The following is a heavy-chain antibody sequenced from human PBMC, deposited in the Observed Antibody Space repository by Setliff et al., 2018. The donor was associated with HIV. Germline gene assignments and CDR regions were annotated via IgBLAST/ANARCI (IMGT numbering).Heavy chain of an antibody. Sequence: SETLSLTCTVSGGSISSYYWNWIRQPPGKGLEWIGYIYYRGSTNYKPSLKSRVTISVDTSKNQFSLKMTSVTAADTAVYYCARSKTFYDFWGGYYTHGAFKIWGLGTMVTVSS. CDR2: IYYRGST. CDR1: GGSISSYY. V-gene: IGHV4-59*12. J-gene: IGHJ3*02. D-gene: IGHD3-3*01. CDR3: ARSKTFYDFWGGYYTHGAFKI.